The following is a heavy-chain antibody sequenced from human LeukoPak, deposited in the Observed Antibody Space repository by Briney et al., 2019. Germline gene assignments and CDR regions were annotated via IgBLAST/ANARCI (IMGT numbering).Heavy chain of an antibody. CDR2: IYYSGST. V-gene: IGHV4-61*08. J-gene: IGHJ4*02. Sequence: SETLSLTCTVSGGSIGSGGYYWSWIRQHPGKGLEWIGYIYYSGSTNYNPSLKSRVTISVDTSKNQFSLKLSSVTAADTAVYYCASRYCSSASCYVFDYWGQGTLVTVSS. D-gene: IGHD2-2*01. CDR3: ASRYCSSASCYVFDY. CDR1: GGSIGSGGYY.